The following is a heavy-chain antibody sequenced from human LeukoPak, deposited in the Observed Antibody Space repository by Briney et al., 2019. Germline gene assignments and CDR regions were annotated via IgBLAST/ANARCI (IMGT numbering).Heavy chain of an antibody. D-gene: IGHD3-10*02. CDR1: GFTFTSYA. V-gene: IGHV3-30-3*01. CDR2: ISYDGSNK. Sequence: GGSLRLSCAASGFTFTSYAMHWVRQAPGKGLEWMGIISYDGSNKYYADSVKGRFTLSRDNSKNTLYLQLNSLRPEDTAVYYCARDLVPNMSGYFQHWGQGTLVSVSS. J-gene: IGHJ1*01. CDR3: ARDLVPNMSGYFQH.